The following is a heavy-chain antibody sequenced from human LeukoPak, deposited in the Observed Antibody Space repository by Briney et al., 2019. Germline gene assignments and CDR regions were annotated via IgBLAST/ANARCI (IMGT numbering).Heavy chain of an antibody. D-gene: IGHD4-17*01. V-gene: IGHV1-2*02. J-gene: IGHJ6*03. CDR2: INPNSGGT. Sequence: ASVKVSCKASGYTFTSYGISWVRQAPGQGLEWMGWINPNSGGTNYAQKFQGRVTMTRDTSISTAYMELSRLRSDDTAVYYCARPLRSGYYYYMDVWGKGTTVTVSS. CDR3: ARPLRSGYYYYMDV. CDR1: GYTFTSYG.